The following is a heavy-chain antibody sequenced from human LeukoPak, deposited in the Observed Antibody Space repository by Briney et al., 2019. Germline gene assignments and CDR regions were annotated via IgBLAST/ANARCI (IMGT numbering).Heavy chain of an antibody. CDR3: AKDPNSSGWYSPNWLDP. CDR1: GFTFSSYA. V-gene: IGHV3-23*01. CDR2: ISGSGGST. J-gene: IGHJ5*02. D-gene: IGHD6-19*01. Sequence: GGSLRLSCAASGFTFSSYAMSWVRQAPGKGLEWVSAISGSGGSTYYADSVKGRFTISRDNSKNTLYLQMNSLRAEDTAVYYCAKDPNSSGWYSPNWLDPWGQGTLVTVSS.